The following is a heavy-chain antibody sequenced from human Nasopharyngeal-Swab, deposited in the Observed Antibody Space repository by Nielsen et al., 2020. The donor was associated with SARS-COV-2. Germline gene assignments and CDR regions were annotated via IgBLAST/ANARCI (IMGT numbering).Heavy chain of an antibody. D-gene: IGHD6-19*01. CDR1: GFTFSNAW. CDR2: MKSESDGGTT. J-gene: IGHJ3*02. CDR3: TSGGSTGWYFTAFDM. V-gene: IGHV3-15*01. Sequence: GESLKISCAASGFTFSNAWTSWVRQAPGKGLEWVGRMKSESDGGTTDYAAPVKGRFSISRDDSRNTLYLQMNSLKTEDTAVYYCTSGGSTGWYFTAFDMWGQGTMVTVSS.